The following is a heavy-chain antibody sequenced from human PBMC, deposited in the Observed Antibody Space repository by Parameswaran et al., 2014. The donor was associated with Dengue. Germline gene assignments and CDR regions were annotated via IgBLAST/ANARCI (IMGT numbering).Heavy chain of an antibody. Sequence: RWIRQPPGKGLEWIGYIYYSGSTNYNPSLKSRVTISVDTSKNQFSLKLSSVTAADTAVYYCARPQRGPNYYGMDVWGQGTTVTVSS. D-gene: IGHD1-26*01. J-gene: IGHJ6*02. V-gene: IGHV4-59*08. CDR3: ARPQRGPNYYGMDV. CDR2: IYYSGST.